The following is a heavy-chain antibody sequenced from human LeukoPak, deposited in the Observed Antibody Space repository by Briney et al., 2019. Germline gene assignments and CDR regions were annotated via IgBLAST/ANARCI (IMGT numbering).Heavy chain of an antibody. CDR3: ATFSPGPKTYFYLEL. D-gene: IGHD2/OR15-2a*01. J-gene: IGHJ6*03. Sequence: GASVKVSCKVSGYSLTEVSMQWVRQAPGKGLEWMGGLDPEDYKTIYAQKFKGRVTLTDDTSTNTAYMELSSLRSEDTAMYYCATFSPGPKTYFYLELWGTGTPVTVSS. CDR1: GYSLTEVS. V-gene: IGHV1-24*01. CDR2: LDPEDYKT.